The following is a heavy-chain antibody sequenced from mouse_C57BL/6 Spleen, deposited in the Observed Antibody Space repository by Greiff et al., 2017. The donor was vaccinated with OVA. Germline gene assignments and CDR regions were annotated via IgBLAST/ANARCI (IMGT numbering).Heavy chain of an antibody. CDR1: GYTFTSYW. V-gene: IGHV1-55*01. CDR2: IYPGSGST. J-gene: IGHJ2*01. CDR3: ARRGGRITTVLLDY. D-gene: IGHD1-1*01. Sequence: QVQLQQPGAELVKPGASVKMSCKASGYTFTSYWITWVKQRPGQGLEWIGDIYPGSGSTNYNEKFKSKATLTVDTSSSTAYMQLSSLTSEDSAVYYCARRGGRITTVLLDYWGQGTTLTVSS.